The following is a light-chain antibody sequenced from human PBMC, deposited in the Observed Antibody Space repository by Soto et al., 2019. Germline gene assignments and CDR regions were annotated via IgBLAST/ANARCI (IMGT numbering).Light chain of an antibody. CDR3: QQYGSSPLLT. J-gene: IGKJ4*01. CDR2: GAS. CDR1: QSVSSSY. V-gene: IGKV3-20*01. Sequence: EIVFTQSPFTLSFLPLEIATLSCRASQSVSSSYLAWYQQKPGQAPRLLIYGASSRATGIPDRFSGSGSGTDFTLTISRLEPEDFAVYYCQQYGSSPLLTFGGGTKVDIK.